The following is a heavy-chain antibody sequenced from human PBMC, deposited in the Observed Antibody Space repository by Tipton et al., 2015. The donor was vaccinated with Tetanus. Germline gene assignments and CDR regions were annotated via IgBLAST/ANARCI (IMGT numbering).Heavy chain of an antibody. J-gene: IGHJ5*02. CDR2: IYYSGTT. V-gene: IGHV4-39*01. CDR1: GGSISSFNYY. D-gene: IGHD2-15*01. CDR3: ATSGGGHCGAKCLINFFDP. Sequence: TLSLTCTVSGGSISSFNYYWGWIRQPPGKGLEWIGSIYYSGTTYSNPSLGSRVTMSVDTSKIQFSLKVSSVTAADTAVYYCATSGGGHCGAKCLINFFDPWGQGTLVTVSS.